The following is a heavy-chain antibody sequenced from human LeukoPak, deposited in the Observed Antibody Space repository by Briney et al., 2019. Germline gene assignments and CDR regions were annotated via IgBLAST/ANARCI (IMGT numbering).Heavy chain of an antibody. D-gene: IGHD3-3*01. J-gene: IGHJ3*02. Sequence: GASVKVSCKASGYTFTSYGISWVRQAPGQGLEWMGWISAYNGNTNYAQKLQGRVTMTTDTSTSTAYMELRSLRSDDTAVYYCARDQTYDFWSGYFHNTKEGAFDIWGQGTMVTVSS. CDR3: ARDQTYDFWSGYFHNTKEGAFDI. CDR2: ISAYNGNT. CDR1: GYTFTSYG. V-gene: IGHV1-18*01.